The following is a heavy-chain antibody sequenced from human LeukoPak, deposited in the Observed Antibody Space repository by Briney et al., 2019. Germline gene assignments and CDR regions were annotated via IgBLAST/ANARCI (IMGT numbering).Heavy chain of an antibody. D-gene: IGHD5-18*01. CDR3: VRDGYNYGSNWFDP. V-gene: IGHV1-46*01. Sequence: WASVKLSCKASGYTFSSYYMHWVRQSPGQGLEWMGAINPTGTDTIYAQTFQGRVTMTRDLSTSTVYMELSSLRSEDTAVYYCVRDGYNYGSNWFDPWGQGTLVTVSS. CDR1: GYTFSSYY. J-gene: IGHJ5*02. CDR2: INPTGTDT.